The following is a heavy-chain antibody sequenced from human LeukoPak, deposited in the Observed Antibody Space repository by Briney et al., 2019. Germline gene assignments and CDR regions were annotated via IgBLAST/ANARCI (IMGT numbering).Heavy chain of an antibody. CDR3: ARDRTQGRRIAVADDAFDI. J-gene: IGHJ3*02. D-gene: IGHD6-19*01. CDR2: ISGSGGST. V-gene: IGHV3-23*01. CDR1: GFTFSSYA. Sequence: GGSLRLSCAASGFTFSSYAMSWVRQAPGKGLEWVSAISGSGGSTYYADSVKGRFTISRDNAKNSLYLQMNSLRAEDTAVYYCARDRTQGRRIAVADDAFDIWGQGTMVTVSS.